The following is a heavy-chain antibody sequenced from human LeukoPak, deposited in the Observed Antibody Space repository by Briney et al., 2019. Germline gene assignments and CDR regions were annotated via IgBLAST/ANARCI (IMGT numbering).Heavy chain of an antibody. CDR3: ARGGSGSQGN. J-gene: IGHJ4*02. Sequence: GGSLRLSCAASGFTFSDYYMSWIRQAPGKGLEWLSYISSSSTYTNYADSVKGRFTISRDNAKNSLYLQMNSLRAEDTAIYYCARGGSGSQGNWGQGTLVTVSS. CDR1: GFTFSDYY. CDR2: ISSSSTYT. V-gene: IGHV3-11*05. D-gene: IGHD1-26*01.